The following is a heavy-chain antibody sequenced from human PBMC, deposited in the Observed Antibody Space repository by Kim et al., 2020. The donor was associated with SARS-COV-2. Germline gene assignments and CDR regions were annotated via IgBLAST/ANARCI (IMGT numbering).Heavy chain of an antibody. D-gene: IGHD5-12*01. CDR2: INPSGGST. CDR3: ARDRDRDGYNYYDFDY. Sequence: ASVKVSCKASGYTFTSYYMHWVRQAPGQGLEWMGIINPSGGSTSYAQKFQGRVTMTRDTSTSTVYMELSSLRSEDTAVYYCARDRDRDGYNYYDFDYWGQGTLVTVSS. J-gene: IGHJ4*02. V-gene: IGHV1-46*01. CDR1: GYTFTSYY.